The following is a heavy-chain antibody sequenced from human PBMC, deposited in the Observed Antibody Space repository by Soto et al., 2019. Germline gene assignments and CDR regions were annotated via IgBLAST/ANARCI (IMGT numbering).Heavy chain of an antibody. CDR2: IYHSGST. CDR1: GGSISSGGYS. D-gene: IGHD1-26*01. Sequence: QLQLQESGSGLVKPSQTLSLTCAVSGGSISSGGYSWSWIRQPPGKGLEWIGYIYHSGSTYYNPSLKSRVTLSVDRSKNQFSLKLSSVTAADTAVYYCARTVGGSSVPFDYWGQGTLVTVSS. J-gene: IGHJ4*02. V-gene: IGHV4-30-2*01. CDR3: ARTVGGSSVPFDY.